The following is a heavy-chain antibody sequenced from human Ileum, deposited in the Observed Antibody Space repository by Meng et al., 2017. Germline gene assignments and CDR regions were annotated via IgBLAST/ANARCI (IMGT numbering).Heavy chain of an antibody. CDR3: ARGVSAAGLFDN. Sequence: QVQLQASGPGRVNVSQTLSLTFTFSGGSFGSAAYYWTWIRQHPAKGLEWIGYIHYTGSTSYNPSLESRTSTSIDTSNNQFSLKVTSVTAADTAVYYCARGVSAAGLFDNWGPGTLVTVSS. D-gene: IGHD2-2*01. CDR1: GGSFGSAAYY. V-gene: IGHV4-31*03. J-gene: IGHJ4*02. CDR2: IHYTGST.